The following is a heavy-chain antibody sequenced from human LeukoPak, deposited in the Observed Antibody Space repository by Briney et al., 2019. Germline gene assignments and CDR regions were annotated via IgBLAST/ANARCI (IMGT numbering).Heavy chain of an antibody. CDR3: TREKSYGYIRADS. J-gene: IGHJ4*02. V-gene: IGHV4-61*09. D-gene: IGHD3-16*01. CDR1: GGSISSGSYY. Sequence: PSETLSLTCTVSGGSISSGSYYWSWIRQPAGKGLEWIGHIYASGGTKYNPSLESRVTISIDTSKNQLSLRLSSVTAADTAVYYCTREKSYGYIRADSWGQGTLVAVSS. CDR2: IYASGGT.